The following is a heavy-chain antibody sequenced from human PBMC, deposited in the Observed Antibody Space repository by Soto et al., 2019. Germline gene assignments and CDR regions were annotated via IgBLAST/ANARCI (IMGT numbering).Heavy chain of an antibody. Sequence: GASVKVSCKASGYSFTDYHMHWVRQAPGQGLEWMGWINPNSGGTKSAEKFQGRVTMTRDTSISTAYMELSRLTSDDTAVYYCASAAVTGTAGLDFWGQGTQVTVSS. CDR1: GYSFTDYH. D-gene: IGHD6-19*01. CDR2: INPNSGGT. CDR3: ASAAVTGTAGLDF. V-gene: IGHV1-2*02. J-gene: IGHJ4*02.